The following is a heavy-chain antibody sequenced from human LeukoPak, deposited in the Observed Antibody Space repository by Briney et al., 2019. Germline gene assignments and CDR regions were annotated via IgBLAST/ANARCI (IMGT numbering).Heavy chain of an antibody. CDR1: GFTFSSYA. D-gene: IGHD4-11*01. J-gene: IGHJ4*02. Sequence: GGSLRLSCAASGFTFSSYAMSWVRQSPGKWLEWVSVISGSGGSTYYADSVKGRFTISGDYSKNTLYLQMNSLRAEDTAVYYCAKGSATYTYLFDYWGQGTLVTVSS. CDR3: AKGSATYTYLFDY. CDR2: ISGSGGST. V-gene: IGHV3-23*01.